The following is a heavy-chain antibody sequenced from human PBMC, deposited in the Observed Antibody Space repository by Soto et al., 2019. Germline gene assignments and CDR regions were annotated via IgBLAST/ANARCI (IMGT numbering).Heavy chain of an antibody. J-gene: IGHJ2*01. CDR3: ARVGQGAWYFEL. D-gene: IGHD1-26*01. CDR1: GFSFSSYW. Sequence: EVQLVESGGGLVQPGGSLRLSCAASGFSFSSYWMHWVSQAPGKGLVWVSRIKTDGSIITYADSVKGRITISRDNAKNTLYLQMNTLCAEDTAVYCCARVGQGAWYFELWGRGPLVTVSS. CDR2: IKTDGSII. V-gene: IGHV3-74*01.